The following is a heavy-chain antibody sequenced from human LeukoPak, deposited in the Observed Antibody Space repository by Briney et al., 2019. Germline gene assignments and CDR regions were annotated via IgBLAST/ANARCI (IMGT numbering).Heavy chain of an antibody. CDR1: GFTFSTYG. V-gene: IGHV3-48*01. CDR3: ARIGQYSRSWYLGYFDY. Sequence: HPGGSLRLSCAASGFTFSTYGMNWVRQAPGKGLEWVSYISESSSTIYYADSVKGRFTISRDNSKNTVYLQMNSLRAEDTAVYYCARIGQYSRSWYLGYFDYWGQGTLVTVSS. CDR2: ISESSSTI. D-gene: IGHD6-13*01. J-gene: IGHJ4*02.